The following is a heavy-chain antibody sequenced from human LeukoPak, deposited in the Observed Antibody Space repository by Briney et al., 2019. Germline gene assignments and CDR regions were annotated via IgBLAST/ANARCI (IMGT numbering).Heavy chain of an antibody. CDR3: ARDRGQFRGVIPDY. CDR2: IRSDGSNK. J-gene: IGHJ4*02. CDR1: GFTFSSYG. Sequence: PGGSLRLSCAASGFTFSSYGMHWVRQAPGKGLKWVAFIRSDGSNKYYADSVKGRFTISRDNSKNTLYLQMNSLRAEDTAVYYCARDRGQFRGVIPDYWGQGTLVTVSS. V-gene: IGHV3-30*02. D-gene: IGHD3-10*01.